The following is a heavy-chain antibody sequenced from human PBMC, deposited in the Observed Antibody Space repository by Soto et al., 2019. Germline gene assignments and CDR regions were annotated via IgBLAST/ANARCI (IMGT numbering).Heavy chain of an antibody. CDR3: AHLLATPQFDDQALDV. V-gene: IGHV3-23*01. Sequence: EVQLLESGGGPVQPGGSLRLSCVDSGLTFNTYIINWVRQAPGKGLEWVSGISGSGGRTFYSDSVKVRFIVSRDDSRSTAYLQMNSLRVEDTAIYFWAHLLATPQFDDQALDVWGQGTTVTVSS. CDR2: ISGSGGRT. CDR1: GLTFNTYI. D-gene: IGHD3-9*01. J-gene: IGHJ6*02.